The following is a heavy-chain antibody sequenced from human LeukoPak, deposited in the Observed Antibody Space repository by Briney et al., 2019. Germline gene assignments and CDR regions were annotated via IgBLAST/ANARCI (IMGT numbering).Heavy chain of an antibody. J-gene: IGHJ4*02. CDR1: GGSISTYY. CDR3: ARQDSSGYYDH. V-gene: IGHV4-59*05. Sequence: PSETLSLTCTVSGGSISTYYWSWIRQPPGKGLEWIGSIYYSGSTYYNPSLKSRVTISVDTSKNQFSLKLSSVTAADTAVYYCARQDSSGYYDHWGQGTLVTVSS. D-gene: IGHD3-22*01. CDR2: IYYSGST.